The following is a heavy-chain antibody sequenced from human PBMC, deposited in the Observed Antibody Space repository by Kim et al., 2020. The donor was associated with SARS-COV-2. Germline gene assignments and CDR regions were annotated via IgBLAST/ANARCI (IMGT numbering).Heavy chain of an antibody. D-gene: IGHD3-16*01. Sequence: GGSLRLSCAASGFTFCSYAMHWVRQAPGKGLEWVAVISYDGSNKYYADSVKGRFTISRDNSKNTLYLQMNSLRAEDTAVYYCARVLLGDYYGMDVWGQGT. CDR3: ARVLLGDYYGMDV. CDR1: GFTFCSYA. CDR2: ISYDGSNK. V-gene: IGHV3-30-3*01. J-gene: IGHJ6*02.